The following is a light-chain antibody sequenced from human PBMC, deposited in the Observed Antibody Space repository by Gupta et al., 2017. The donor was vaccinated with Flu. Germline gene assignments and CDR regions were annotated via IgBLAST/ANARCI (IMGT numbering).Light chain of an antibody. CDR3: SSYTSSSTVV. CDR2: EVC. J-gene: IGLJ2*01. V-gene: IGLV2-14*01. CDR1: SSDVGGYNY. Sequence: QSALTQPTSLSCSPGQSIPLACTGTSSDVGGYNYVSWYQQHPGKAPKLVIYEVCNRPSGVSNRFSGAKSGNTASLTISGLQAEDEADYYCSSYTSSSTVVFGGGTKLTVL.